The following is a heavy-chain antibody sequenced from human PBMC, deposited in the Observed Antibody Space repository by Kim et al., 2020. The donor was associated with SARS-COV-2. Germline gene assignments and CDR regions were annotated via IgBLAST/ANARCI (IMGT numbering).Heavy chain of an antibody. CDR3: ASSGYSSSWYGRQYYFDY. D-gene: IGHD6-13*01. CDR1: GFTFSSYE. J-gene: IGHJ4*02. V-gene: IGHV3-48*03. CDR2: ISSSGSTI. Sequence: GGSLRLSCAASGFTFSSYEMNWVRQAPGKGLEWVSYISSSGSTIYYADSVKGRFTISRDNAKNSLYLQMNSLRAEDTAVYYCASSGYSSSWYGRQYYFDYWGQGTLVTVSS.